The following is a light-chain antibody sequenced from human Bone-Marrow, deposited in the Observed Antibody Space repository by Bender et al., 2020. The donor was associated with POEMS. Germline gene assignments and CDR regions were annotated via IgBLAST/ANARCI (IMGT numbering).Light chain of an antibody. CDR1: SSNIGTNT. Sequence: QSVLTQPPSASGTPGQRVTISCSGSSSNIGTNTVNWYQQLPGTAPKLLIYSNNQRPSGVPDRFSGSKSGTSASLAISGLQSEDEADYYCQSYDNGLYVVFGGGTKLTVL. CDR2: SNN. J-gene: IGLJ2*01. V-gene: IGLV1-44*01. CDR3: QSYDNGLYVV.